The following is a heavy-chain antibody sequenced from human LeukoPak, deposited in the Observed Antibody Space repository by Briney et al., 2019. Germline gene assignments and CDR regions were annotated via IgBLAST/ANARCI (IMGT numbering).Heavy chain of an antibody. CDR1: GASIRSGDYY. Sequence: PSETLSLTCTVSGASIRSGDYYWSWIRQPPGKGLEWIGYIYYSGSTNYNPSLKSRVTISVDTSKNQFSLKLSSVTAADTAVYYCARELYDFWSGYYVTRPGPQYGMDVWGQGTTVTVSS. J-gene: IGHJ6*02. CDR2: IYYSGST. D-gene: IGHD3-3*01. V-gene: IGHV4-61*08. CDR3: ARELYDFWSGYYVTRPGPQYGMDV.